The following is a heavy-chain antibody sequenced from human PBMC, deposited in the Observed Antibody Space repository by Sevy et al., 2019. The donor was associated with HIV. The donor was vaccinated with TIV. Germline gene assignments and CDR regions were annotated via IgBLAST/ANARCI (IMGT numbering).Heavy chain of an antibody. CDR2: ISSDGSNK. CDR1: GFTFSSHG. J-gene: IGHJ6*02. CDR3: AKTDFSLLLPNQNYYYYYGLDV. D-gene: IGHD2-21*01. Sequence: GGSLRLSCAASGFTFSSHGLHWVRQAPGKGLEWVAFISSDGSNKSYLDSVKGRFTISRDNSKNTLSLQMNSLRAEDTAVYYCAKTDFSLLLPNQNYYYYYGLDVWGQGTTVTVSS. V-gene: IGHV3-30*18.